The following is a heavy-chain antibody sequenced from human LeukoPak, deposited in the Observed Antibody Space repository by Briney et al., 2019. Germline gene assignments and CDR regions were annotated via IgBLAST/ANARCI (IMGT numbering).Heavy chain of an antibody. J-gene: IGHJ5*02. Sequence: GGSLRLSCAASGFTFSSYAMSWVRQAPGKGLEWVSVIYSGGSTYYADSVKGRFTISRDNSKNTLYLQMNSLRAEDTAVYYCAKEHDYSNYDNWFDPWGQGTLVTVSS. CDR3: AKEHDYSNYDNWFDP. CDR2: IYSGGST. V-gene: IGHV3-23*03. D-gene: IGHD4-11*01. CDR1: GFTFSSYA.